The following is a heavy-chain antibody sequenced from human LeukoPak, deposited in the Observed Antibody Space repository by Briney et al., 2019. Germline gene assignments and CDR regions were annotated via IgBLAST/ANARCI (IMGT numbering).Heavy chain of an antibody. CDR1: GGSISSGSYY. D-gene: IGHD3-3*01. J-gene: IGHJ4*02. Sequence: SETLSLTCTVSGGSISSGSYYWSWIRQPAGKGLEWIGRIYTSGSTNYNPSLKSRVTISVDTSKNQFSLKLSSVTAADTAVYYCARGLRFLSYWGQGTLVTVSS. CDR2: IYTSGST. V-gene: IGHV4-61*02. CDR3: ARGLRFLSY.